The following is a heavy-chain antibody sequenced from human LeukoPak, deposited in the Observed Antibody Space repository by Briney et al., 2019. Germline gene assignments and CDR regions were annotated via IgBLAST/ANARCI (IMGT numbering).Heavy chain of an antibody. Sequence: GASVKVSCKASGYIFTSYDINWVRQATGQGLEWMGWMYPNSGNTGYAQKFQGRVTMTRNTSISTAYMELSSLRSEDTAVYYCARGRGYSYGYDYYYYYGMDVWGQGTTVTVSS. D-gene: IGHD5-18*01. CDR3: ARGRGYSYGYDYYYYYGMDV. V-gene: IGHV1-8*01. CDR2: MYPNSGNT. CDR1: GYIFTSYD. J-gene: IGHJ6*02.